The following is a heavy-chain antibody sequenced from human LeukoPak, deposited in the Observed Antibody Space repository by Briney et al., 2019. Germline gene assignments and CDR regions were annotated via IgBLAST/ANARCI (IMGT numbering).Heavy chain of an antibody. CDR2: IYYSRST. J-gene: IGHJ5*02. V-gene: IGHV4-34*09. D-gene: IGHD4-11*01. CDR1: GGSFSGYY. Sequence: SETLSLTCAVYGGSFSGYYWSWIRQPPGKGLEWIGYIYYSRSTYYNPSLKSRVTISVDTSKNQFSLKLSSVTAADTAVYYCARVPDYSNKNWFDPWGQGTLVTVSS. CDR3: ARVPDYSNKNWFDP.